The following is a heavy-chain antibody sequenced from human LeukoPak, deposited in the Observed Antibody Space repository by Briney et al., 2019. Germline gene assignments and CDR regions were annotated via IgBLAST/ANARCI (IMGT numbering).Heavy chain of an antibody. CDR1: GFTFSHYW. D-gene: IGHD1-1*01. CDR2: ISGSGGST. CDR3: AKSGSRSNLFDY. Sequence: GGPLRLSCAASGFTFSHYWMSWVRQAPGKGLEWVSAISGSGGSTYYADSVEGRFTISRDNSKNTLYLQMNSLRAEDTAVYYCAKSGSRSNLFDYWGQGTLVTVSS. J-gene: IGHJ4*02. V-gene: IGHV3-23*01.